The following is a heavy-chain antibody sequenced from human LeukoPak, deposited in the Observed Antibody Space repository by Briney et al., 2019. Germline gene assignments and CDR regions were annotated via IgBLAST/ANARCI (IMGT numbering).Heavy chain of an antibody. CDR1: GFVVSRNY. D-gene: IGHD3-16*01. Sequence: GGSLTLSCAASGFVVSRNYMAWVRQAPGKKLEWVSAITSKYVTYYADSVKGRFVISRDNSKNTMYLQMNGLRAEDTAMYYCYGIHLGDAFGLWGQGTMVTASS. CDR3: YGIHLGDAFGL. CDR2: ITSKYVT. J-gene: IGHJ3*01. V-gene: IGHV3-53*01.